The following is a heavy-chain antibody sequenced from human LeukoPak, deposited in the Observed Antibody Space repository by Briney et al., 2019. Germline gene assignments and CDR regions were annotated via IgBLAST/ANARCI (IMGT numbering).Heavy chain of an antibody. D-gene: IGHD4-17*01. J-gene: IGHJ1*01. Sequence: VASVKVSCTASGYTFTSYGISWVRQAPGQGLEWMGWISAYNGHTNYAQTLQGRVTMTTDTSTSTAYMELRSLRSDDTAVYYCARDRRSGGSGEGFRHWGQGTLVTVAS. CDR2: ISAYNGHT. CDR1: GYTFTSYG. V-gene: IGHV1-18*01. CDR3: ARDRRSGGSGEGFRH.